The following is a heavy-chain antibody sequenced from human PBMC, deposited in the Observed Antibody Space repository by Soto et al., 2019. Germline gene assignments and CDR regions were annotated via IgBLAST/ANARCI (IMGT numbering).Heavy chain of an antibody. D-gene: IGHD1-7*01. CDR1: GFTFNNYY. Sequence: QVQLVESGGGLVKPGGSLRLSCAASGFTFNNYYMSGIRQAPGKGLVWVSYISSSDGTTYYADSLKGRFTISRDNAKNSLYLQMNSLRAEDTAVYYCAREINYSKYPRVIDYWGQGTLVTVSS. V-gene: IGHV3-11*01. CDR3: AREINYSKYPRVIDY. CDR2: ISSSDGTT. J-gene: IGHJ4*02.